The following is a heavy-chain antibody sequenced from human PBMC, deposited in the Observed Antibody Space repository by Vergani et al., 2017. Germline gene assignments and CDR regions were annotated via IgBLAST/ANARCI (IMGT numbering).Heavy chain of an antibody. CDR3: ARGLEVYYDSSGSGSFDV. J-gene: IGHJ3*01. V-gene: IGHV4-59*01. CDR2: IYDRDST. Sequence: QVQLQESVPGLVKPSETLSLTCTVSGGSISSYYWSRIRQSPGQGLECIGYIYDRDSTNYNTSLTTRVHRSVDRSKNHFSLKLSSVTAADTAVSYCARGLEVYYDSSGSGSFDVWGQGRMVTVSS. CDR1: GGSISSYY. D-gene: IGHD3-22*01.